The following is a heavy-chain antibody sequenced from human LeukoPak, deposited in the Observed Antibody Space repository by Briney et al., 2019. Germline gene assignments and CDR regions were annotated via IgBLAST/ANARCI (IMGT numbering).Heavy chain of an antibody. Sequence: GGSLRLSCVASRFTFSIYWMSWVRQAPGKGLEWVANIKQDGREEYYVDSVKGRFSISRDNAKNSLYLQMNSLRAEDTAVYFCAKRGVVIRVILVGFHKEAYYFDSWGQGALVTVSS. CDR3: AKRGVVIRVILVGFHKEAYYFDS. V-gene: IGHV3-7*01. J-gene: IGHJ4*02. CDR1: RFTFSIYW. D-gene: IGHD3-22*01. CDR2: IKQDGREE.